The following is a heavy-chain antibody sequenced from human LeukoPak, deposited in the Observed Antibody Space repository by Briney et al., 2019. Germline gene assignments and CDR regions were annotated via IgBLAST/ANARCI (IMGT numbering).Heavy chain of an antibody. V-gene: IGHV3-23*01. D-gene: IGHD3-22*01. J-gene: IGHJ4*02. CDR3: AREGRTYDASGFFDY. Sequence: GGSLRLSCAASGFTFSSSAMSWVRQAPGKGLEWVSSITGNGGSTNYADSVKGRFTISRDNSENTLYLQMNSLRTEDTAMFYCAREGRTYDASGFFDYWGQGALVTVSS. CDR1: GFTFSSSA. CDR2: ITGNGGST.